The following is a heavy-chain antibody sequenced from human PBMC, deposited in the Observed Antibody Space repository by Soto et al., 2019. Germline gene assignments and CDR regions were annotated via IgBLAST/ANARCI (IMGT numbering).Heavy chain of an antibody. J-gene: IGHJ4*02. D-gene: IGHD3-10*01. Sequence: EVQLLESGGGLVQPGGSLRLSCAASGFTFSSYSMSWVRQAPGKGLEWVSGFRSSGDGGTTYYADSVKGRFTISRDNSKNTLFLQMNSLRAKDTAIYYCAKKVNSGPGSQYFDYWGQGTLVTVSS. CDR2: FRSSGDGGTT. CDR3: AKKVNSGPGSQYFDY. CDR1: GFTFSSYS. V-gene: IGHV3-23*01.